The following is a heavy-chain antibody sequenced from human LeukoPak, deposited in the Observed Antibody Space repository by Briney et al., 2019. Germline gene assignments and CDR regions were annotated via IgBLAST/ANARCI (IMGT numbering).Heavy chain of an antibody. CDR1: GFIFSSYE. CDR3: AGAVGKFYYYAMDV. CDR2: ISSSGSTI. D-gene: IGHD1-26*01. J-gene: IGHJ6*02. V-gene: IGHV3-48*03. Sequence: PGGSLRLSCAASGFIFSSYEMNWVRQAPGKGLEWVSYISSSGSTIYYADSVKGRFTISRDNAKNSLHLQMNSLRPEDTAVYYCAGAVGKFYYYAMDVWAKGPRSPSP.